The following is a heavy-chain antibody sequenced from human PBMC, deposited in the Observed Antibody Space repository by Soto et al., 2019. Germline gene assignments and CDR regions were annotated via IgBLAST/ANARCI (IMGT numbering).Heavy chain of an antibody. CDR1: GGTFSNYV. CDR2: IIPISGAA. V-gene: IGHV1-69*06. CDR3: ARDMTRTVVPYFDF. D-gene: IGHD1-7*01. J-gene: IGHJ4*02. Sequence: SVKVSCMAYGGTFSNYVVNRVRQAPGQGLEWMGRIIPISGAANYAQKFQGRVTITADKSTSTSYMELSSLRSEDTAVYYCARDMTRTVVPYFDFWGQGTLVTVSS.